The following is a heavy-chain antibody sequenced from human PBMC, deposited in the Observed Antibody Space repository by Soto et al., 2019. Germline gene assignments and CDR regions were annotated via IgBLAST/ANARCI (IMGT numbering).Heavy chain of an antibody. D-gene: IGHD3-10*01. CDR3: PLMVRGVIAVANWFDP. CDR2: IYWDDDK. V-gene: IGHV2-5*02. CDR1: GFSLSTSGVG. J-gene: IGHJ5*02. Sequence: QITLKESGPRLVKPTQTLTLTCTFSGFSLSTSGVGVGWIRQPPGKALEWLALIYWDDDKRYSPSLKSRLTITKDTSKNQVVLTMTNMDPVDTATYYCPLMVRGVIAVANWFDPWGQGTLVTVSS.